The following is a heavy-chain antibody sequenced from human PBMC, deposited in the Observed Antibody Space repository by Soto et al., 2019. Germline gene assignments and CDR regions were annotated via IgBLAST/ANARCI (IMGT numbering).Heavy chain of an antibody. CDR3: AKVVVAATRHTDFDS. Sequence: SETLSLTCTVARRSINSNNYYWAWSRQPPGKGLAWIASIYYDGSTYYNPSLKSRVSISVDTSKDHFSLKLSSATAADTAVYYCAKVVVAATRHTDFDSWGQGTLVTVSS. CDR2: IYYDGST. V-gene: IGHV4-39*02. D-gene: IGHD2-15*01. J-gene: IGHJ4*02. CDR1: RRSINSNNYY.